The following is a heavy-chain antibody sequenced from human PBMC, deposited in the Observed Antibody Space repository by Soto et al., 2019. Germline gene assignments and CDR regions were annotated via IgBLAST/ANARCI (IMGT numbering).Heavy chain of an antibody. Sequence: QLQLQESGPGLVKPSETLSLTCNASGGSITSSGSAWGWMRQSPGKGLEWIGTIDYSGNIYYIPSLKSRIIISVDTSKNQSSLKLSSVTAADTAVYYCARHIHNQGFEYYFDSWGQGTLVTVSS. CDR1: GGSITSSGSA. CDR2: IDYSGNI. CDR3: ARHIHNQGFEYYFDS. V-gene: IGHV4-39*01. J-gene: IGHJ4*02. D-gene: IGHD1-1*01.